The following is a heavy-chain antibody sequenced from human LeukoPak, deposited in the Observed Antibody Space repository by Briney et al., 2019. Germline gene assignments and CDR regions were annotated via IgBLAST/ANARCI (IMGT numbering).Heavy chain of an antibody. J-gene: IGHJ4*02. V-gene: IGHV4-30-4*01. Sequence: SQTLSLTCTVSGGSISSGDYYWSWIRQPPGKGLEWIGYIYHSGSTYYNPSLKSRVTISIDTSKNQSSLKLSSVTAADTAVYYCARVQGASSGYYRIFDYWGQGTLVTVSS. D-gene: IGHD3-22*01. CDR3: ARVQGASSGYYRIFDY. CDR2: IYHSGST. CDR1: GGSISSGDYY.